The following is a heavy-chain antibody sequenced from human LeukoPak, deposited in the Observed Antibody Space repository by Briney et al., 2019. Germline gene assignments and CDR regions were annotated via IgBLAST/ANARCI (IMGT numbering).Heavy chain of an antibody. J-gene: IGHJ4*02. V-gene: IGHV3-21*01. CDR3: AGSSSWTNY. Sequence: GGSLRLSRAASGFTFSSYSMNWVRQAPGKGLEWVSSISSSSSYIYYAASVKGRFTISRDNAKNSLYLQMNSLRAEDTAVYYCAGSSSWTNYWGQGTLVAVSS. D-gene: IGHD6-13*01. CDR2: ISSSSSYI. CDR1: GFTFSSYS.